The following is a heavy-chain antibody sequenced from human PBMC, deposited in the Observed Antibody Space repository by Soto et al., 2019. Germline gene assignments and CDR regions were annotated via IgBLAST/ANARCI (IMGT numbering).Heavy chain of an antibody. V-gene: IGHV1-69*13. D-gene: IGHD4-4*01. J-gene: IGHJ3*02. CDR2: IIPIFGTA. CDR3: ARARNRHGAFDI. Sequence: AASVKVSCKASGGTFSSYAISWVRQAPGQGLEWMGGIIPIFGTANYAQKFQGRVTITADESTSTAYMELSSLRSEDTAVYYCARARNRHGAFDIWGQGTMVTVSS. CDR1: GGTFSSYA.